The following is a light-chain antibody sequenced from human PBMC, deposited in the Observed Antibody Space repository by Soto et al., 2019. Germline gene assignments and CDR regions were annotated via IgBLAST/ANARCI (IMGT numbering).Light chain of an antibody. Sequence: QAVVTQPPSVSGAPGQRVTISCTGSSSNIGAGYDVHWYQQLPGTAPKLLIYGNSNRPSGVPDRFSGSKSGTSASLAITGLQAEDEADYYCQSYDSSLSRVFGTGTQLTVL. V-gene: IGLV1-40*01. CDR1: SSNIGAGYD. J-gene: IGLJ1*01. CDR3: QSYDSSLSRV. CDR2: GNS.